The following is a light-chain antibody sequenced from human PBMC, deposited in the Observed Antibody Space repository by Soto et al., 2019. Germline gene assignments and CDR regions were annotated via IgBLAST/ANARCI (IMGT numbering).Light chain of an antibody. J-gene: IGLJ2*01. V-gene: IGLV1-40*01. Sequence: QSVLTQPPSVSGAPGQTVTISCTGSDSNVGAGFTVHWYQHLPGSAPKLLIYSDNRRPSGVPDRFPGSESGSAASLAISGPQVEDEGDDYYQCFDSARSDSYVFGGGTKLTVL. CDR3: QCFDSARSDSYV. CDR1: DSNVGAGFT. CDR2: SDN.